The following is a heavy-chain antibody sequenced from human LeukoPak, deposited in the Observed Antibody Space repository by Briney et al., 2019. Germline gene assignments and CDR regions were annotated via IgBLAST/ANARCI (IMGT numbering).Heavy chain of an antibody. Sequence: ASVKVSCKASGYTFTSYYMHWVRQAPGQGLEWMGIINPSGGSTSYAQKFQGRVTMTRDTSTSTVYMELSSLRSEDTAVYYCARDYDCSGPTYYGMDVWGQGTTVTVSS. D-gene: IGHD3-22*01. J-gene: IGHJ6*02. CDR1: GYTFTSYY. CDR3: ARDYDCSGPTYYGMDV. CDR2: INPSGGST. V-gene: IGHV1-46*01.